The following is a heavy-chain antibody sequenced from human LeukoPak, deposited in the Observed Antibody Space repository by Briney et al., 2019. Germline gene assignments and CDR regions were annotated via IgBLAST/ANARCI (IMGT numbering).Heavy chain of an antibody. J-gene: IGHJ4*02. CDR1: GYTFTSYY. D-gene: IGHD1-26*01. CDR3: ARESKRGATPGVWDY. Sequence: ASVKVSCKASGYTFTSYYMHWVRQAPGRGLEWMGIINPSGGSTSYAQKFQGRVTMTRDTSTSTVYMELSSLRSEDTAVYYCARESKRGATPGVWDYWGQGTLVTVSS. V-gene: IGHV1-46*01. CDR2: INPSGGST.